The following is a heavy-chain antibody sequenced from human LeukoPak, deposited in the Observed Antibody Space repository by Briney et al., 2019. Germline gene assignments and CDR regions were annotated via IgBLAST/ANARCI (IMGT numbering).Heavy chain of an antibody. V-gene: IGHV1-2*02. CDR3: ARDGGLDY. Sequence: ASVKVSCKASGYAFIGYFMHWLRQAPGQGLEWTGWINPNSGDTNYAQKFQGRVTMTRDTSISTAYMELSRLTSDDTAMYYCARDGGLDYWGQGTLITVSS. CDR1: GYAFIGYF. J-gene: IGHJ4*02. D-gene: IGHD2-15*01. CDR2: INPNSGDT.